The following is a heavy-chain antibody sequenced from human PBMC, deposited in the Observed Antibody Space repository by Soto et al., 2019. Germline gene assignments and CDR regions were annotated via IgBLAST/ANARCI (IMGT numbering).Heavy chain of an antibody. D-gene: IGHD2-21*01. Sequence: QLVESGGGLVQPGRSLRLSCVASGFRFDEYAIHWVRQAPGKGLEWVSGISWDSGSINYAGSVRGRFTVSRDNAKNSLYLHRTGLRSGAAPFYYWARIVGRPPLVPVFDQWGQGALVSVSS. V-gene: IGHV3-9*01. CDR2: ISWDSGSI. CDR1: GFRFDEYA. J-gene: IGHJ4*02. CDR3: ARIVGRPPLVPVFDQ.